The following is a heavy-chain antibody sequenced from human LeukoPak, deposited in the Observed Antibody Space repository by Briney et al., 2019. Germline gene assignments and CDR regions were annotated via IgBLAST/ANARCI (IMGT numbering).Heavy chain of an antibody. V-gene: IGHV3-23*01. J-gene: IGHJ4*02. CDR1: GFTFSTYA. Sequence: GGSLRLSCAASGFTFSTYAMSWVRQAPGKGLEWVSAISGSGGDTYYADSVKGRFTISRDNSKNTLYLQMNSLRAEDTAVYYCAPYPTVTTGGGGFDYWGQGTLVTVSS. D-gene: IGHD4-17*01. CDR3: APYPTVTTGGGGFDY. CDR2: ISGSGGDT.